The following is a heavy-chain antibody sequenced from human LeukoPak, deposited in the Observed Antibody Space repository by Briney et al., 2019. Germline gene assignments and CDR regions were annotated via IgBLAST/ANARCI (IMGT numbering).Heavy chain of an antibody. J-gene: IGHJ4*02. D-gene: IGHD2-2*01. CDR1: GFTFSSYA. CDR3: ATSKIPYFDY. Sequence: GGSLRLSCAASGFTFSSYAMSWVRQAPGKGLEWVSAISGSGGSTNYADSVKGRFTISRDNSKNTLYLQMNSLRAEDTAVYYCATSKIPYFDYWGQGTLVTVSS. CDR2: ISGSGGST. V-gene: IGHV3-23*01.